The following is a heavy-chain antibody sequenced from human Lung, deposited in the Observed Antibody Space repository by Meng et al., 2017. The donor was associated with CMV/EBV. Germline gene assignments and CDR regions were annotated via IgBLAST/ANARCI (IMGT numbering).Heavy chain of an antibody. V-gene: IGHV1-69*10. D-gene: IGHD1-26*01. CDR2: IIPILGIV. CDR3: ARTLGSYYDY. J-gene: IGHJ4*02. CDR1: GGTLSSYA. Sequence: SCKASGGTLSSYALSWGRQAPGQGLEWMGDIIPILGIVNYAQKFRGRVTITADRATGTAYMELSSLRSEDTAVYYCARTLGSYYDYWGQGTLVTVSS.